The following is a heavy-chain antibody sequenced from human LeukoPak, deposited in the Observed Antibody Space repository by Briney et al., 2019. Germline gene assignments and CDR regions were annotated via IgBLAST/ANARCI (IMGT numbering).Heavy chain of an antibody. CDR3: ATPSPPLDY. Sequence: PGGSLRLSCAASGFTFSSYEMNWVRQAPGKGLEWVSYISSSGNTIYYADSVKGRFTISRDNAKNSLYLQMNSLRGEDTAGYYCATPSPPLDYWGQGTVVTVSS. J-gene: IGHJ4*02. CDR1: GFTFSSYE. V-gene: IGHV3-48*03. CDR2: ISSSGNTI.